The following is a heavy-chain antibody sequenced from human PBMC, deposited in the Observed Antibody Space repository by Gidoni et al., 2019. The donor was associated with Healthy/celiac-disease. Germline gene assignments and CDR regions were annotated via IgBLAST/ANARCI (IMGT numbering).Heavy chain of an antibody. V-gene: IGHV4-34*01. J-gene: IGHJ5*02. Sequence: QVQLQQWGAGLLKPSETLSLTCAVYGGSFSGYYWSWIRQPPGKGLEWIGEINHSGSTNYNPSLKSRVTISVDTSKNQFSLKLSSVTAADTAVYYCARARPPSYKGWFGEVRQRVPHWFDPWGQGTLVTVSS. CDR2: INHSGST. D-gene: IGHD3-10*01. CDR1: GGSFSGYY. CDR3: ARARPPSYKGWFGEVRQRVPHWFDP.